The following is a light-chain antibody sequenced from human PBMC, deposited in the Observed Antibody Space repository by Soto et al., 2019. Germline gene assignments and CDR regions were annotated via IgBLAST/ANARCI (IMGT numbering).Light chain of an antibody. V-gene: IGLV2-14*03. CDR3: SSYTSSSTHV. Sequence: QSALTQPASVSGSPGQSITISCTGTSSDVGAYTFVSWYQQHPDKVPKLMIFDVSRRPSGVSDRFSGSKSGNTASLTISGLQPEDEADYYVSSYTSSSTHVFGSGTKLTVL. CDR1: SSDVGAYTF. CDR2: DVS. J-gene: IGLJ1*01.